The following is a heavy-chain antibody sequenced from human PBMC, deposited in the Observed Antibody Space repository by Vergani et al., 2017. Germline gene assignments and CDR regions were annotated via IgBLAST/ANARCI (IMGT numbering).Heavy chain of an antibody. J-gene: IGHJ4*02. Sequence: QVQLQESGPGLVKPSGTLSLTCAVSGGSISSSNWWSWVRQPPGKGLGWIGEIYHSGTTNYNPSLKSRGTISVDKSNNQFSLNLSSVTAADPAVYYCARDIAAAGNFDYWGQGTLVTVSS. CDR3: ARDIAAAGNFDY. D-gene: IGHD6-13*01. CDR1: GGSISSSNW. V-gene: IGHV4-4*02. CDR2: IYHSGTT.